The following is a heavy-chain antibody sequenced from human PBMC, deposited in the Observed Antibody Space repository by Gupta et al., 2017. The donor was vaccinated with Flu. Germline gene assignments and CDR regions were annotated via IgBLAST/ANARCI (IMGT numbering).Heavy chain of an antibody. D-gene: IGHD3-22*01. CDR3: ARDVESDKSGYYYPWYFGL. CDR1: GYIFISNS. J-gene: IGHJ2*01. CDR2: ISPYNGNT. V-gene: IGHV1-18*01. Sequence: QAELVQSGAEVKKPGASVKVSCKASGYIFISNSISWVRQAPGQGLEWMGWISPYNGNTKYAEKFQGRVTMTTDTSTSTAYMELKSLRSDDTAVYYCARDVESDKSGYYYPWYFGLWGRGTLVTVSS.